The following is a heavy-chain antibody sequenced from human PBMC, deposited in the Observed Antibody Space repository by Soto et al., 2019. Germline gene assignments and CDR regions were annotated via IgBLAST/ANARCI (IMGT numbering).Heavy chain of an antibody. Sequence: QVQLVESGGGVVQPGRSLRLSCAASGFTFSSYGMHWVRQAPGKGLEWVAVIWYDGSNKYYADSVKGRFTISIDNSKNTLYLQMNSLRAEDTAVYYCARDSGFPQAFDIWGQGTMVTVSS. CDR3: ARDSGFPQAFDI. CDR1: GFTFSSYG. J-gene: IGHJ3*02. V-gene: IGHV3-33*01. CDR2: IWYDGSNK.